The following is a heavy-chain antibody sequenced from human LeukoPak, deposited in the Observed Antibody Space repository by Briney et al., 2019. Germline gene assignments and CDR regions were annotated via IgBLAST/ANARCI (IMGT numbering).Heavy chain of an antibody. V-gene: IGHV4-31*03. CDR2: NYFRGSS. Sequence: SETLSLTCTLPGDSISSDTHYCACVRQHPGNALEWIGFNYFRGSSYYNPSLKSRVTISVDTSKNQFSLKLSSVIVADTVVYYCARDSRISPYDAFDIWGQGTMVTVSS. CDR1: GDSISSDTHY. D-gene: IGHD3-3*02. CDR3: ARDSRISPYDAFDI. J-gene: IGHJ3*02.